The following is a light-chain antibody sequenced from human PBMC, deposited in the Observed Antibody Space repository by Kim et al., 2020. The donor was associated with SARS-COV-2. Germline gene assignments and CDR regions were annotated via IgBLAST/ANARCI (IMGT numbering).Light chain of an antibody. CDR2: DVS. J-gene: IGLJ3*02. CDR3: NSYTGSGALV. Sequence: GQSITISCTGTRSDVGGYDYVCWYQQHPGKAPTVLIYDVSNRPSGVSSRFSGSKSGNTASLTISGLQAEDEADYYCNSYTGSGALVFGGGTKLTVL. CDR1: RSDVGGYDY. V-gene: IGLV2-14*03.